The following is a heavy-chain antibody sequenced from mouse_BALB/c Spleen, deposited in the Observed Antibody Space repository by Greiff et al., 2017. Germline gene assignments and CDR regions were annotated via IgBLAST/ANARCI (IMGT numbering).Heavy chain of an antibody. CDR3: ARRATATGFDY. CDR2: IAPGSGST. V-gene: IGHV1S41*01. CDR1: GYTFTSYW. D-gene: IGHD1-2*01. Sequence: DLVKPGASVKLSCKASGYTFTSYWINWIKQRPGQGLEWIGRIAPGSGSTYYNEMFKGKATLTVDTSSSTAYIQLSSLSSEDSAVYFCARRATATGFDYWGQGTTLTVSS. J-gene: IGHJ2*01.